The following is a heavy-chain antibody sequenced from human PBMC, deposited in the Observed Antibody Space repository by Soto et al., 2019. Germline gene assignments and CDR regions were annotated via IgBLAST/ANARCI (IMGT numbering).Heavy chain of an antibody. CDR3: TRLIYDSRLKYFYFDL. CDR1: GCSIDGRDL. D-gene: IGHD3-22*01. V-gene: IGHV4-4*02. CDR2: VGDSGDT. Sequence: SGTLTLTCVVSGCSIDGRDLWCFVRPAPGEGQGGFGDVGDSGDTTYTPSLKGRVSISVDKSKNKFSLHLNSVTAADTAVYYCTRLIYDSRLKYFYFDLWCQG. J-gene: IGHJ4*02.